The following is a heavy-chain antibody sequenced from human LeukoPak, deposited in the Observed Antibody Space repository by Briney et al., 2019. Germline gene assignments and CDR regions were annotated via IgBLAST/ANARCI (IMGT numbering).Heavy chain of an antibody. CDR2: IIGSGNSI. CDR3: AKHGDNVWGSFRFGLDY. CDR1: GFTFNTYA. Sequence: GGSLRLSCAASGFTFNTYAMSWVRQAPGRGLEWVSLIIGSGNSIHYADSVKGRFTISRDNFKNTVFLQLNSLRPEDTAVYYCAKHGDNVWGSFRFGLDYWGQGTLVTVSS. J-gene: IGHJ4*02. V-gene: IGHV3-23*01. D-gene: IGHD3-16*02.